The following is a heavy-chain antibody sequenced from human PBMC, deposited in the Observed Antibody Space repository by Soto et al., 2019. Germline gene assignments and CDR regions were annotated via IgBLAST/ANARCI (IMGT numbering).Heavy chain of an antibody. CDR1: GGTFSSYA. CDR3: ARALSYYDSSGYRLRDGWFDP. J-gene: IGHJ5*02. CDR2: IIPIFGTA. V-gene: IGHV1-69*01. D-gene: IGHD3-22*01. Sequence: QVQLVQSGAEVKKPGSSVKVSCKASGGTFSSYAISWVRQAPGQGLEWMGGIIPIFGTANYAQKFQGRVTITADESTSTAYMELSSLRSEDTAVYYCARALSYYDSSGYRLRDGWFDPWGQGTLVTVSS.